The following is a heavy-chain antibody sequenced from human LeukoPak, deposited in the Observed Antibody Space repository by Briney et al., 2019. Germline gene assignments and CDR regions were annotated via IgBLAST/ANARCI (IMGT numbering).Heavy chain of an antibody. J-gene: IGHJ4*02. V-gene: IGHV3-74*01. D-gene: IGHD2-21*02. Sequence: PGGSLRLSCAASGFTFSSYWMHWVRQAPGKGLVWVSRINSDGSSTSYADSVKGRFTISRDNAGNSLYLQMNSLRAEDTAVHYCTTSLPHVVDVTTSDGGNWGQGTLVTVSS. CDR2: INSDGSST. CDR3: TTSLPHVVDVTTSDGGN. CDR1: GFTFSSYW.